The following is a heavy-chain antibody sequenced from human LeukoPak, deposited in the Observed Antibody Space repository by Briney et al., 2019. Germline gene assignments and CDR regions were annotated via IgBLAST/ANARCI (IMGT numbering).Heavy chain of an antibody. Sequence: SETLSLTCTVSGGSISSYYWSWIRQPPGMGLEWIGYIYYSGSTNYNPSLKSRVTMSVDTSKNQFSLKLSSVTAADTAVYYCARGSTSSSWPDYWGQGTLVTVSS. CDR3: ARGSTSSSWPDY. D-gene: IGHD6-13*01. V-gene: IGHV4-59*01. J-gene: IGHJ4*02. CDR1: GGSISSYY. CDR2: IYYSGST.